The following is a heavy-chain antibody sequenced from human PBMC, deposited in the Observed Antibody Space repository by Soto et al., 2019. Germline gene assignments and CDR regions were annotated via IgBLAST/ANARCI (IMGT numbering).Heavy chain of an antibody. CDR3: ARVVFMDDSSGYYPPYFDY. CDR1: GFTFDDYG. Sequence: GGSLRLSCAASGFTFDDYGMSWVRQAPGKGLEWVSGINWNGGSTGYADSVKGRFTISRDNAKNSLYLQMNRLRAEDTALYYCARVVFMDDSSGYYPPYFDYWGQGTLVTVSS. D-gene: IGHD3-22*01. J-gene: IGHJ4*02. V-gene: IGHV3-20*04. CDR2: INWNGGST.